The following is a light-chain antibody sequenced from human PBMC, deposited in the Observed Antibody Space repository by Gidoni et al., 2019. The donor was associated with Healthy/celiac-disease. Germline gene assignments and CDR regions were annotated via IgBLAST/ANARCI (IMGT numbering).Light chain of an antibody. Sequence: QSALTQPAPVSGSTGQPITIPCTGTSSDVGSYNLVSWYQQHPGKAPKLMIYEGSKRPSGVSNRFSGSKSGNTASLTISGLQAEDEADYYCCSYAGSSTWVFGGGTKLTVL. J-gene: IGLJ3*02. CDR2: EGS. V-gene: IGLV2-23*01. CDR1: SSDVGSYNL. CDR3: CSYAGSSTWV.